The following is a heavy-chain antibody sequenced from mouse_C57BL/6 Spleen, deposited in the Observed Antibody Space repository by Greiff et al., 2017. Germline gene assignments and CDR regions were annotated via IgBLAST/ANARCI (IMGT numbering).Heavy chain of an antibody. CDR3: ARWDNWDGDYFDY. J-gene: IGHJ2*01. CDR2: ISYDGSN. V-gene: IGHV3-6*01. D-gene: IGHD4-1*02. CDR1: GYSITSGYY. Sequence: EVKLLESGPGLVKPSQSLSLTCSVTGYSITSGYYWNWIRQFPGNKLEWMGYISYDGSNNYNPSLKNRISITRDTSKNQFFLKLNAVTTEDTATYYCARWDNWDGDYFDYWGQGTTLTVSS.